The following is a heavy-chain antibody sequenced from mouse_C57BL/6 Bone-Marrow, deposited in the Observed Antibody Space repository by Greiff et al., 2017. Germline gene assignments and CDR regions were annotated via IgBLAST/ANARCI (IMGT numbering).Heavy chain of an antibody. D-gene: IGHD2-5*01. CDR3: ARERESNYPDWYFDV. CDR2: IYPRSGNT. CDR1: GYTFTSYG. Sequence: VQLQQSGAELARPGASVKLSCKASGYTFTSYGISWVKQRTGQGLEWIGEIYPRSGNTYYNEKFKSKATLTVDKPSSTAYMQLSSLTSEDSAVYYCARERESNYPDWYFDVWGTGTTVTVSS. V-gene: IGHV1-81*01. J-gene: IGHJ1*03.